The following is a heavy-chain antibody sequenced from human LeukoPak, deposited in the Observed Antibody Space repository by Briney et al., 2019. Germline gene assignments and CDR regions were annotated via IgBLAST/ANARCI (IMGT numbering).Heavy chain of an antibody. V-gene: IGHV1-2*02. CDR2: INPNSGGT. CDR3: ARDNKPTYVWGSSRPTRTNWFDP. Sequence: ASVKVSCKASGYTFTGYYMHWVRPAPGQGLEWMGWINPNSGGTNYAQKFQGRVTMTRDTSISTAYMELSRLRSDDTAVYYCARDNKPTYVWGSSRPTRTNWFDPWGQGTLVTVSS. J-gene: IGHJ5*02. CDR1: GYTFTGYY. D-gene: IGHD3-16*01.